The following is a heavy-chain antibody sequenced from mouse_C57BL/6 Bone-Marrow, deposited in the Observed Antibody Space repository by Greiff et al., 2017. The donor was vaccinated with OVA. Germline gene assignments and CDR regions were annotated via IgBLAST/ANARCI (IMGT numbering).Heavy chain of an antibody. Sequence: VQLQQSGPELVKPGASVKLSCKASGYTFTSYDINWVKQRPGQGLEWIGWIYPRDGSTKYNEKFKGKATLTVDTSSSTAYMELHSLTSEDSAVYFCARDTTVVASYFDYWGQGTTLTVSS. V-gene: IGHV1-85*01. CDR1: GYTFTSYD. D-gene: IGHD1-1*01. CDR3: ARDTTVVASYFDY. CDR2: IYPRDGST. J-gene: IGHJ2*01.